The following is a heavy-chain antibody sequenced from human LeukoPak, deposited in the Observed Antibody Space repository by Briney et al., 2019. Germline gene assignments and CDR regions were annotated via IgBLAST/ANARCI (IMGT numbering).Heavy chain of an antibody. CDR2: ISGSGGTT. V-gene: IGHV3-23*01. CDR3: AKGTAARPFDY. D-gene: IGHD6-6*01. Sequence: GGSLRLSCAASGFTFSSYAMSWVRQAPGKGLEWVSVISGSGGTTYYADSVKGRFTISRDNSKNTLYLQMNSLRVEDTAVYYCAKGTAARPFDYWGQGTLVTVSS. CDR1: GFTFSSYA. J-gene: IGHJ4*02.